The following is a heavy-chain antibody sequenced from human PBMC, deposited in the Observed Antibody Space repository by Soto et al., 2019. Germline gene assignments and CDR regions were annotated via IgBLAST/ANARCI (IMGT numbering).Heavy chain of an antibody. CDR2: ISGSGGST. Sequence: PGGSLRLSCAASGFTFSSYAMSWVRQAPGKGLEWVSAISGSGGSTYYADSVKGWFTISRDNSKNTLYLQMNSLRAEDTAVYYCAKESVVVTAMYYFDYWGQGTLVTVSS. J-gene: IGHJ4*02. CDR1: GFTFSSYA. D-gene: IGHD2-21*02. V-gene: IGHV3-23*01. CDR3: AKESVVVTAMYYFDY.